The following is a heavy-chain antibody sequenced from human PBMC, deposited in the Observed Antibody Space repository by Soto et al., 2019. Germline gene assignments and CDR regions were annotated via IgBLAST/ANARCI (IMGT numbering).Heavy chain of an antibody. J-gene: IGHJ6*03. V-gene: IGHV4-59*01. Sequence: PSETLSLTCTVSGGSISSYYWSWIRQPPGKGLEWIGYIYYSGSTNYNPSLKSRVTISVDTSKNQFSLKLSSVTAADTAVYYCARSDTAYYYYYMDVWGKGTTVTVSS. CDR1: GGSISSYY. CDR2: IYYSGST. CDR3: ARSDTAYYYYYMDV. D-gene: IGHD2-2*02.